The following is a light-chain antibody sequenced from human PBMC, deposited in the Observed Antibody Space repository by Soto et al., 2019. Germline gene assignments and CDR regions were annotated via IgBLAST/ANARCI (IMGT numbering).Light chain of an antibody. Sequence: QSALTQPASVSGSPGQSITISWTGTSGDVGGYNYVSWYQQHPGKAPKLMIYDVSNRPSGVSNRFSGSKSGNTASLTISGLQAEDEADYYCSSYTSSSTPVVFGGGTKVTVL. V-gene: IGLV2-14*01. J-gene: IGLJ2*01. CDR1: SGDVGGYNY. CDR2: DVS. CDR3: SSYTSSSTPVV.